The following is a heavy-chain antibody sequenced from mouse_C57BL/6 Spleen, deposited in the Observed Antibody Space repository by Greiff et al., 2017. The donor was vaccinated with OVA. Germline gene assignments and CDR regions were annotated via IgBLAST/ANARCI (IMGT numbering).Heavy chain of an antibody. CDR1: GYTFTSYW. Sequence: VQLQQSGAELVKPGASVKMSCKASGYTFTSYWITWVKQRPGQGLEWIGDIYPGSGSTNYNEKFKSKATLTVDTSSSPAYMQLSSLTSEDSAVYYCARSHYYGSSYGDYWGQGTTLTVSS. CDR3: ARSHYYGSSYGDY. J-gene: IGHJ2*01. V-gene: IGHV1-55*01. D-gene: IGHD1-1*01. CDR2: IYPGSGST.